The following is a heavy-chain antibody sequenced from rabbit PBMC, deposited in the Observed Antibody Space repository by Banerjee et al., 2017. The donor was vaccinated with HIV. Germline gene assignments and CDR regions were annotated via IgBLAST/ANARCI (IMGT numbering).Heavy chain of an antibody. D-gene: IGHD6-1*01. Sequence: QEQLKESGGGLVTPGGSLTLTCTASGFSFSSGYYMCWVRQAPGKGLEWIGCINTEYSSTYYASWTKGRFTASKTSSTTVTLQLTSLTAADTATYFCARSAGYGDDGYGYFTLWGPGTLVTVS. V-gene: IGHV1S45*01. CDR2: INTEYSST. CDR3: ARSAGYGDDGYGYFTL. J-gene: IGHJ4*01. CDR1: GFSFSSGYY.